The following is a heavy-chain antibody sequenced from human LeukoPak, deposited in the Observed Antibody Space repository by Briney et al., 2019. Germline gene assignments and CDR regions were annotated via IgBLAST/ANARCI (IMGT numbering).Heavy chain of an antibody. Sequence: ASVKVSCKASGYSFSNNEIVWVRQAAGQGLEWMGWTNTHSGYTTYAQKFQGRVTMTRDTSINTAYMELSSLSSEDTAVYYCARNGGGLGYWGQGTLVTVSS. V-gene: IGHV1-8*01. CDR3: ARNGGGLGY. CDR1: GYSFSNNE. CDR2: TNTHSGYT. J-gene: IGHJ4*02. D-gene: IGHD3-10*01.